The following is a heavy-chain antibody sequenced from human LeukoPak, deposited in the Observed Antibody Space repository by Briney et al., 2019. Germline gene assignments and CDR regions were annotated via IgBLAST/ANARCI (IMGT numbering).Heavy chain of an antibody. J-gene: IGHJ4*02. CDR3: ARVVVGASRPLDY. V-gene: IGHV4-39*01. Sequence: SETLSLTCTVSGASISISGYYWGWIRQPPGKGLEWIGCIYYSGSTYYNPSLKSRVTISVDTSKNQFSLKLSSVTAADTAVYYCARVVVGASRPLDYWGQGTLVTVSS. D-gene: IGHD2-15*01. CDR1: GASISISGYY. CDR2: IYYSGST.